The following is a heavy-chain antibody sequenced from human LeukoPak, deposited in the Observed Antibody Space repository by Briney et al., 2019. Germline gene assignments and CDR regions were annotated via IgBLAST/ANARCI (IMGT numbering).Heavy chain of an antibody. CDR2: IRSSSSYI. D-gene: IGHD5-12*01. CDR1: GVTFSSYS. CDR3: ARDLVYSGYDPYYFDY. J-gene: IGHJ4*02. Sequence: GGSLRLSCAASGVTFSSYSMNWVRQAPGKGLEWVSSIRSSSSYIYYADSVKGRFTISRDNAKNSLYLEMNSLRAEDTAVYYCARDLVYSGYDPYYFDYWGQGTLVTVSS. V-gene: IGHV3-21*01.